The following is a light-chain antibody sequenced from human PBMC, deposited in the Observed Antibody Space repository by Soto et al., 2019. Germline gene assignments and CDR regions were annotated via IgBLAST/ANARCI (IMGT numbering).Light chain of an antibody. Sequence: ESVLTQYQRTLSVSPGERVTLSCRASQTFGRTYLAWYQQKPGQSPRLLIYDASSRATGIPDRFSGSGSGTDFTLPISRLEHADYAVYHCQPLDTPPLYTFGQGTKV. CDR1: QTFGRTY. V-gene: IGKV3-20*01. CDR2: DAS. J-gene: IGKJ2*01. CDR3: QPLDTPPLYT.